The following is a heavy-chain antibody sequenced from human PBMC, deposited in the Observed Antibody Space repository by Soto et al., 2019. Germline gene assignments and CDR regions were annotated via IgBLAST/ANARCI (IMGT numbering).Heavy chain of an antibody. Sequence: GGSLRLSCAASGFAFNVYSMNWVRQAPGKGLEWVSSINTNSAYICYADSVKGRFTISRDNSRNSLYLQMHNLRAEDTAVYYCAREALSTVPPSWGQGTLVTVSS. CDR1: GFAFNVYS. J-gene: IGHJ4*02. D-gene: IGHD1-1*01. CDR2: INTNSAYI. CDR3: AREALSTVPPS. V-gene: IGHV3-21*01.